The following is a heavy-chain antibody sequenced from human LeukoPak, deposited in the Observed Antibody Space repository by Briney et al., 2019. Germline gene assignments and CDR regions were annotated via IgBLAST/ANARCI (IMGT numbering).Heavy chain of an antibody. Sequence: GGSLRLSCEATGFVFYDYAMHWVRQVPGKGLEWVSGISWNSGDIAYADSVKGRFTISRGNAKNSLYLQMNSLEPGDTALYYCARAQSKESDDSGSFYRHFDYWGRGTLVTVSS. V-gene: IGHV3-9*01. J-gene: IGHJ4*02. D-gene: IGHD3-10*01. CDR2: ISWNSGDI. CDR3: ARAQSKESDDSGSFYRHFDY. CDR1: GFVFYDYA.